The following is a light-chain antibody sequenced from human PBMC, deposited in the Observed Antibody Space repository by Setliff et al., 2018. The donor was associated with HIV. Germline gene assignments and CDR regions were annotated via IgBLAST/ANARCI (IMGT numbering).Light chain of an antibody. CDR1: SSDVGSYNL. Sequence: QSALTQPASVSGSPGQSITISCTGTSSDVGSYNLVSWYLQHPGKAPKLMIYEVNKRPSGVSNRFSGSKSGNTAALTISGLQAEDEADYYCCSYAGSDVFGTGTKV. V-gene: IGLV2-23*02. CDR2: EVN. J-gene: IGLJ1*01. CDR3: CSYAGSDV.